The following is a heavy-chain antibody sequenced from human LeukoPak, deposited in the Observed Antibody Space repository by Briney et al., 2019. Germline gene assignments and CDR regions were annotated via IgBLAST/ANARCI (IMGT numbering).Heavy chain of an antibody. Sequence: PSETLSLTCTVSGGSISSGSYYWSWIRQPAGKGLEWIGRIYTSGSTNYNPSLKSRVTISVDTSKNQFSLKLSSVTAADTAVYYCARDSRDSSGWYSYWFDPWGQGTLVTVSS. CDR1: GGSISSGSYY. CDR3: ARDSRDSSGWYSYWFDP. D-gene: IGHD6-19*01. J-gene: IGHJ5*02. CDR2: IYTSGST. V-gene: IGHV4-61*02.